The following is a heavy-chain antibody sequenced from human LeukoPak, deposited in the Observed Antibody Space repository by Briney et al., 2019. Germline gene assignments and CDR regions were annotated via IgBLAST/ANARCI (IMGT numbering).Heavy chain of an antibody. CDR1: GFTFSRYS. J-gene: IGHJ4*02. V-gene: IGHV3-21*01. CDR3: AKDLTTVTSQGDY. CDR2: ITSSSSYI. D-gene: IGHD4-17*01. Sequence: GGSLRLSCAASGFTFSRYSMNWVRQAPGKGLEWVSSITSSSSYIYYADSVKGRFTISRDNSKNTLYLQMNSLRPEDTAIYYCAKDLTTVTSQGDYWGQGTLVTVSS.